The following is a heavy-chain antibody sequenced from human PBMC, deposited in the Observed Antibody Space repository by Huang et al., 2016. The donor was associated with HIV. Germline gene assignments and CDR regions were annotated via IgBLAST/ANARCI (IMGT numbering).Heavy chain of an antibody. D-gene: IGHD3-3*01. V-gene: IGHV4-34*02. Sequence: QVRLEQWGEGVVKPSETLSLTCAVYGASFTSYFWSWIRQSTVKGLQCIGEIKPGEPSNDNPVFQSRFIMSVDTPKNQFSLSLRDMTAADAAIYYCARLPTPSYYDTWSLSPVEEDFFYFNMDLWGQGTPVIVSS. CDR3: ARLPTPSYYDTWSLSPVEEDFFYFNMDL. J-gene: IGHJ6*03. CDR1: GASFTSYF. CDR2: IKPGEPS.